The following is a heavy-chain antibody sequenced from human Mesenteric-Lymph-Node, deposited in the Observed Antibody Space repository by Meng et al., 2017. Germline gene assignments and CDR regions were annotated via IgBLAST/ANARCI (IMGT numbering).Heavy chain of an antibody. J-gene: IGHJ5*02. Sequence: GGSLRLSCAASGFTFSSYSMNWVRQAPGKGLEWVSSISSSSSYIYYADSVKGRFTISRDNAKNSLYLQMNSLRAEDTAVYYCARTPMGGDSRINWFDPWGQGTPVTVSS. CDR1: GFTFSSYS. CDR3: ARTPMGGDSRINWFDP. CDR2: ISSSSSYI. V-gene: IGHV3-21*01. D-gene: IGHD2-21*02.